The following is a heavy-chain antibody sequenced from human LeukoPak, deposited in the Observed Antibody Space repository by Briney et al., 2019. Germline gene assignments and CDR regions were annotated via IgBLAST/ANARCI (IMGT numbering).Heavy chain of an antibody. CDR1: GFTFSSYD. Sequence: PGGSLRLSCAASGFTFSSYDMHWVRQFTGKGLEWVSGIGIATDTYYSGSVKGRFTISRENAKNSLYLQMNSLTAGDTAVYYCARDPDGIAGPFDYWGQGTLVTVSS. CDR2: IGIATDT. D-gene: IGHD6-13*01. CDR3: ARDPDGIAGPFDY. V-gene: IGHV3-13*01. J-gene: IGHJ4*02.